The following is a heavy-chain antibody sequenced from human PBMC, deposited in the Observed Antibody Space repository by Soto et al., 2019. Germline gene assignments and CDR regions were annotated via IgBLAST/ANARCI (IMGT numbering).Heavy chain of an antibody. CDR2: IYYSGST. CDR3: ARRYSSAFDI. Sequence: SETLSLTCTVSGGSISSYYWSWIRQPPGKGLEWIGYIYYSGSTDYNPSLKSRVTISVDTSKNQFSLKLSSVTAADTAVYYCARRYSSAFDIWGQGTMVTVSS. V-gene: IGHV4-59*08. J-gene: IGHJ3*02. D-gene: IGHD6-13*01. CDR1: GGSISSYY.